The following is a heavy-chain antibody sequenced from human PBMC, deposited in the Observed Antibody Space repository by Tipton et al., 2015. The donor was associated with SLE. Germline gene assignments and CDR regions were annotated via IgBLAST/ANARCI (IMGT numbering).Heavy chain of an antibody. CDR1: GGSLSSYY. CDR3: AKERGRYQPLDAFDI. CDR2: IYYSGST. V-gene: IGHV4-59*01. J-gene: IGHJ3*02. D-gene: IGHD2-2*01. Sequence: TLSLTCTVSGGSLSSYYWTWIRQPPGKGLEWIGYIYYSGSTNYNPSLKSRVTISVDTSKNQFSLKLNSVTAADTAMYYCAKERGRYQPLDAFDIWGQGTMVTVSS.